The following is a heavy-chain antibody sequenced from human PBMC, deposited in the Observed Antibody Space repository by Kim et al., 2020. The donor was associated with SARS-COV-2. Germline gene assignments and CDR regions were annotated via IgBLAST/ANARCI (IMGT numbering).Heavy chain of an antibody. CDR2: INAGNGNT. V-gene: IGHV1-3*01. CDR3: ARESISGWYYGMDV. J-gene: IGHJ6*02. CDR1: GYTFTSYA. D-gene: IGHD3-10*01. Sequence: ASVKVSCKASGYTFTSYAMHWVRQAPGQRLEWMGWINAGNGNTKYSQKFQGRVTITRDTSASTAYMELSSLRSEDTAVYYCARESISGWYYGMDVWGQGTTVTVSS.